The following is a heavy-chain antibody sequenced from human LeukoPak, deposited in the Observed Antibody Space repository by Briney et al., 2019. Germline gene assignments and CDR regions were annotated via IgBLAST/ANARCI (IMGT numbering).Heavy chain of an antibody. CDR3: ARDGNYYDSSGYYLETVNFDY. J-gene: IGHJ4*02. CDR2: INPSGGST. V-gene: IGHV1-46*01. CDR1: GYTFTSYY. D-gene: IGHD3-22*01. Sequence: ASVKVSCKASGYTFTSYYMHWVRQAPGQGLEWMGIINPSGGSTSYAQKFQGRVTMTRDTSTSTVYMELSSLRSEDTAVYYCARDGNYYDSSGYYLETVNFDYWGQGTLVTVSS.